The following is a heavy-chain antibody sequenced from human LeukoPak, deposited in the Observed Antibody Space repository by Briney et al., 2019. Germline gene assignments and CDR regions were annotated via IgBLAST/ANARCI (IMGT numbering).Heavy chain of an antibody. J-gene: IGHJ3*02. CDR1: GFTFSSYA. V-gene: IGHV3-30-3*01. CDR3: ASGITMIVGGAFDI. Sequence: GGSLRLPCAASGFTFSSYAMHWVRQAPGKGLEWVAVISYDGSNKYYADSVKGRFTISRDNSKNTLYLQMNSLRAEDTAVYYCASGITMIVGGAFDIWGQGTMVTVSS. CDR2: ISYDGSNK. D-gene: IGHD3-22*01.